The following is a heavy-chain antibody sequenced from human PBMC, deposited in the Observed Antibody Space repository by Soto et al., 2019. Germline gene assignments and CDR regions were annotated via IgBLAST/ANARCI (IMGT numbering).Heavy chain of an antibody. Sequence: AGGSLRLSCAASGFTFSSYAMSWVRQAPGKGLEWVSAICGSGGSTYYADSVKGRFTFSRDISKTTLYLKLNSLRAEDTAVYYCAKVYRYNGNRGDAFDIWGQGTMVTVS. V-gene: IGHV3-23*01. J-gene: IGHJ3*02. D-gene: IGHD1-20*01. CDR2: ICGSGGST. CDR3: AKVYRYNGNRGDAFDI. CDR1: GFTFSSYA.